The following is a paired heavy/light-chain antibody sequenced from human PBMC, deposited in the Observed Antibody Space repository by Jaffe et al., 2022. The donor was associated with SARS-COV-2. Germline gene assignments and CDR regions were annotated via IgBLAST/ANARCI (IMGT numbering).Light chain of an antibody. V-gene: IGLV2-23*01. J-gene: IGLJ3*02. CDR2: EDN. CDR3: CSYAGSGTWV. CDR1: SSDVGSSNL. Sequence: QSALTQPASVSGSPGQSITISCTGTSSDVGSSNLVSWYQQHPGKAPKLMIYEDNKRPSGVSNRFSGSKSGNTASLTISGLQAEDESIYHCCSYAGSGTWVFGGGTKLTVL.
Heavy chain of an antibody. CDR1: GGSLTGYY. D-gene: IGHD1-1*01. CDR3: ARGPDRATTRVGWFDP. V-gene: IGHV4-34*01. CDR2: INHGGST. Sequence: QVQLQQWGAGLLKPSETLSLTCAVYGGSLTGYYWSWVRQPPGQGLEWIAEINHGGSTKYNPSLKSRATISVDVSKNQFSLSLTSLTAADTALYYCARGPDRATTRVGWFDPWGQGSLVTVSS. J-gene: IGHJ5*02.